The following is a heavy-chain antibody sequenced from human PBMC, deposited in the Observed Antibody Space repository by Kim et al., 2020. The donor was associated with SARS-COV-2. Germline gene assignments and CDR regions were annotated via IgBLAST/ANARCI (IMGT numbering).Heavy chain of an antibody. V-gene: IGHV4-61*01. J-gene: IGHJ4*02. D-gene: IGHD2-15*01. CDR1: GGSVSSGRYY. CDR2: IYYSGST. CDR3: AGGYCSGGSCLDY. Sequence: SETLSLTCTVSGGSVSSGRYYWSWIRQSPGKGLDWIWYIYYSGSTNYNPSLKSRVTISVDTSKNQFSLKLSSVTAADTAVYYCAGGYCSGGSCLDYWGQGTLVTVSS.